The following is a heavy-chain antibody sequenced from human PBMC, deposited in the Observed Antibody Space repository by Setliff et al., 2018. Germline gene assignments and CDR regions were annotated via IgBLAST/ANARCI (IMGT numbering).Heavy chain of an antibody. V-gene: IGHV3-23*01. CDR2: ISASGDTT. Sequence: GGSLRLSCAASGYTSSSYAMTWVRQAPGKGLEWVSIISASGDTTYYADSVKGRFTISRDNSKNTLYLQMNSLRAEDTAVYYCARGSGNYYGSGNYYHFDYWGQGTQVTVSS. J-gene: IGHJ4*02. CDR1: GYTSSSYA. D-gene: IGHD3-10*01. CDR3: ARGSGNYYGSGNYYHFDY.